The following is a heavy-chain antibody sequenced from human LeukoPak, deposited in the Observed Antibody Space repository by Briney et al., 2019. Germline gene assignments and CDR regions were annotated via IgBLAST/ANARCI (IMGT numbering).Heavy chain of an antibody. J-gene: IGHJ4*02. D-gene: IGHD3-16*01. Sequence: GGSLRLSCAVSGFTFRSYGMHWVRQAPGKGLEWVAVISYDGSNKYYADSVKGRFTISRDNSKSTLYLQMNSLRAEDTAVYYCAKDGEGDYFDYWGQGTLVTVSS. CDR2: ISYDGSNK. CDR3: AKDGEGDYFDY. CDR1: GFTFRSYG. V-gene: IGHV3-30*18.